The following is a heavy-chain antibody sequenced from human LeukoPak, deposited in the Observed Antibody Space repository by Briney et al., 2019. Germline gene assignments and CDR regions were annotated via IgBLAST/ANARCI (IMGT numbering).Heavy chain of an antibody. CDR1: GGSISSGGYY. Sequence: SETLSLTCTVSGGSISSGGYYWSWIRQHPGKGLEWIGYIYYSGSTYYNPSLKSRVTISVDTSKNQFSLKLSSVTAADTAVYYCARETPRMTFYDILTGYYSPSSSFDPWGQGTLVTVSS. CDR3: ARETPRMTFYDILTGYYSPSSSFDP. V-gene: IGHV4-31*03. J-gene: IGHJ5*02. CDR2: IYYSGST. D-gene: IGHD3-9*01.